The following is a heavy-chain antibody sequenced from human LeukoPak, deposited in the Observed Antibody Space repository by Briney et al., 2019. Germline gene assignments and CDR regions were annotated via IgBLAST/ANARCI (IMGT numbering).Heavy chain of an antibody. V-gene: IGHV2-5*02. Sequence: ESGPTLVNPTQTLTLTCTFSGFSLSTSGVDVGWIRQPPGKALEWLALIYWDDDKRYSPSLKSSLTITKDTSKKQVVLTLTNMDPVDTATYYCAHRHTVGDGDYSDSWGQGTLVTVSS. CDR1: GFSLSTSGVD. J-gene: IGHJ4*02. D-gene: IGHD4-11*01. CDR3: AHRHTVGDGDYSDS. CDR2: IYWDDDK.